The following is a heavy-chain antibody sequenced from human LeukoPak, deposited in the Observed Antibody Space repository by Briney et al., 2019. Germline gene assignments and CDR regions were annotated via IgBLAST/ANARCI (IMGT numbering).Heavy chain of an antibody. J-gene: IGHJ4*02. CDR2: VSYDGSNK. CDR1: GFTFSSYG. D-gene: IGHD4-17*01. CDR3: AREDDYGDYVEFDY. Sequence: GGSLRLSCAASGFTFSSYGIHWVRQAPGKGLEWVAVVSYDGSNKYYTDSVKGRFTISRDNSKNTLYLQMNSLRAEDTAVYYCAREDDYGDYVEFDYWGQGTLVTVSS. V-gene: IGHV3-30*03.